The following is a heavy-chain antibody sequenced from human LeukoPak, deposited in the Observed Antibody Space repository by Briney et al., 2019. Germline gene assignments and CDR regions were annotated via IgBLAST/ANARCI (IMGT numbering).Heavy chain of an antibody. CDR2: ISTYNDKT. CDR3: ARGRERWTNDAFDI. CDR1: GYTFTSYD. J-gene: IGHJ3*02. D-gene: IGHD2-15*01. V-gene: IGHV1-18*01. Sequence: ASVKVSCKASGYTFTSYDITWVRQAPGQGLEWMGWISTYNDKTNYAQNLQDRLTMTTDTSTSTAYMDLKSLRSDDTAVYYCARGRERWTNDAFDIWGQGTMVTVSS.